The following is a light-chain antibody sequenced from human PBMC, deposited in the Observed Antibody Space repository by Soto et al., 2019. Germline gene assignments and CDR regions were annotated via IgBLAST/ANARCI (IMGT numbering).Light chain of an antibody. J-gene: IGKJ2*01. CDR3: QRYNDYQYV. V-gene: IGKV1-5*03. Sequence: DIQMTQSPSTLSASVGDRVTITCRASQSITTWLAWYQQKPGKAPKLLIYKAINLQSGVPSRFSGSGSGTEFTLTISSLQPEDFATYYCQRYNDYQYVFGQGTKLDMK. CDR2: KAI. CDR1: QSITTW.